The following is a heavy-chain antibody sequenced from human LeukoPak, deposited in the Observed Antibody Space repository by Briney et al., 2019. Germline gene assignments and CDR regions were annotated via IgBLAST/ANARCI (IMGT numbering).Heavy chain of an antibody. J-gene: IGHJ4*02. Sequence: PSETLSLTCTVSGGSISSGDYYWSWIRQPPGKGLEWIGYIYYSGSTYYNPSLKSRVTISVDTSKNQFSLKLSSVTAADTAVYYCARCHHIAAAGRYYFDYWGQGTLVTVSS. V-gene: IGHV4-30-4*02. D-gene: IGHD6-13*01. CDR3: ARCHHIAAAGRYYFDY. CDR2: IYYSGST. CDR1: GGSISSGDYY.